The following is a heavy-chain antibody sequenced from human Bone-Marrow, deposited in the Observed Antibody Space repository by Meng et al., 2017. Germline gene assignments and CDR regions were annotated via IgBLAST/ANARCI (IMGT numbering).Heavy chain of an antibody. CDR1: GGSITSLSAY. V-gene: IGHV4-39*07. D-gene: IGHD1-26*01. CDR2: IYYSGST. CDR3: ASLGSYYLKYAFDI. Sequence: QPLHQESGPGLGKPSDTPSLTCPSSGGSITSLSAYWGSIRQPPGKGLEWIGSIYYSGSTYYNPSLKSRVTISVDTSKNQFSLKLSSVTAADTAVYYCASLGSYYLKYAFDIWGQGTMVTVSS. J-gene: IGHJ3*02.